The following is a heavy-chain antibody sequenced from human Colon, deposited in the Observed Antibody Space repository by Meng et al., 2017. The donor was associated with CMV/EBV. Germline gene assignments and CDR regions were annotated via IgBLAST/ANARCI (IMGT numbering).Heavy chain of an antibody. Sequence: SETLSLTCTVSGGSISSYYWSWIRQPPGKGLEWIGYIYYSGSTNHNPSLKSRVTISVDTSKNQFSLKLSSVTAADTAVYYCARDQRMVRGLDYWGQGTLVTVSS. CDR1: GGSISSYY. J-gene: IGHJ4*02. CDR3: ARDQRMVRGLDY. D-gene: IGHD3-10*01. V-gene: IGHV4-59*01. CDR2: IYYSGST.